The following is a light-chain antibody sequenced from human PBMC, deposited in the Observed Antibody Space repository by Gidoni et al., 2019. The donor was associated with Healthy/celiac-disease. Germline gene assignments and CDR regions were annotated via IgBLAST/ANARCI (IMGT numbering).Light chain of an antibody. Sequence: EIVLTQFPGTLSVSPGERATLFCRATQTVSANFLAWYQQKPGQPPTLLIYDASRSATGVPDRFSGSGSGTDFSLTINRLQTEDSALYYCQQYGAPPLTFGGGTRVEI. CDR1: QTVSANF. CDR3: QQYGAPPLT. J-gene: IGKJ4*01. V-gene: IGKV3-20*01. CDR2: DAS.